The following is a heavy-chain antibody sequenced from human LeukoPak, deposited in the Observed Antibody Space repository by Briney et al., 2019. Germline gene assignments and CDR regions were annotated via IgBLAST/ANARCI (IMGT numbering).Heavy chain of an antibody. CDR2: IYHSGST. CDR1: GGSISSSSYY. CDR3: ARGGVRGVRPYYFDY. J-gene: IGHJ4*02. V-gene: IGHV4-30-2*01. D-gene: IGHD3-10*01. Sequence: SETLSLTCTVSGGSISSSSYYWGWIRQPPGKGLEWIGYIYHSGSTYYNPSLKSRVTISVDRSKNQFSLKLSSVTAAGTAVYYCARGGVRGVRPYYFDYWGQGTLVTVSS.